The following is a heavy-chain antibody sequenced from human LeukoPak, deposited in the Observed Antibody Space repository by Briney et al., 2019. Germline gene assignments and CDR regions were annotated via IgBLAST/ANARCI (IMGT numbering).Heavy chain of an antibody. CDR2: ISSSSSYI. V-gene: IGHV3-21*01. Sequence: GGSLRLSCAASGFTFNSYSMNWVRQAPGKGLEWVSSISSSSSYIYYADSVKGRFSISRDNAKNSLYLQMNSLRAEDTAVYYCARDKIVGATLFDYWGQGTLVTVSS. J-gene: IGHJ4*02. CDR1: GFTFNSYS. CDR3: ARDKIVGATLFDY. D-gene: IGHD1-26*01.